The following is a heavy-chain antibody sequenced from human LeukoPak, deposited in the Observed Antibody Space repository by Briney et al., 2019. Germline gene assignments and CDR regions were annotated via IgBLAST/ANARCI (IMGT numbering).Heavy chain of an antibody. D-gene: IGHD6-19*01. J-gene: IGHJ4*02. V-gene: IGHV3-30*18. Sequence: GRSLRLSCAASGFTFSSYGMHWVRQAPGKGLDWVAVISYDGSNKYYADSVKGRFTISRDNSKNTLYLQMNSLRAEDTAVYYCAKDLWPDSSGWYGLPFDYWGQGTLVTVSS. CDR2: ISYDGSNK. CDR1: GFTFSSYG. CDR3: AKDLWPDSSGWYGLPFDY.